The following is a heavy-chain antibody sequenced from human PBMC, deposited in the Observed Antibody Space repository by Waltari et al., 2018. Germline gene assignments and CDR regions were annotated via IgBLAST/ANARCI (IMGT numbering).Heavy chain of an antibody. D-gene: IGHD3-10*01. J-gene: IGHJ3*01. V-gene: IGHV3-23*01. CDR3: AKGGYGSGSGAFDL. CDR2: ISDSGGST. CDR1: GFTFANYA. Sequence: EVQLLESGGGLVQPGGSLRLSCAASGFTFANYAMSWVRQAPGKGLEWVSSISDSGGSTNYADSVKGRFTISRDNFKNTVFLQMNSPRAEDTAVYYCAKGGYGSGSGAFDLWGQGTMVSVSS.